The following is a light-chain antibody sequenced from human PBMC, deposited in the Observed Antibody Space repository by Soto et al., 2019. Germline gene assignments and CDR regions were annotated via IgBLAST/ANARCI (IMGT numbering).Light chain of an antibody. CDR1: QSISSW. Sequence: IQMTQSPSTLSASVGDGVTISCRASQSISSWLAWYQQKPGKAPKLLIYDASSLESGVPSRFSGSGSGTEFTLTISSLQPDDFATYYCHQYNDYSQTFGQGTKV. CDR2: DAS. J-gene: IGKJ1*01. CDR3: HQYNDYSQT. V-gene: IGKV1-5*01.